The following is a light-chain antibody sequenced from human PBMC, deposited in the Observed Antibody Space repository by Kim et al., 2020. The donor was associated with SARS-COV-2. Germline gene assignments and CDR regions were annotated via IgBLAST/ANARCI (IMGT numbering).Light chain of an antibody. CDR1: QGISSY. CDR3: QHLNSYPT. CDR2: AAS. Sequence: SASVGDRVTITCRASQGISSYLAWYQQKPGKAPKLLIYAASTLQSGVPSRFSGSGSGTDFTLTISSLQPDDFATYYCQHLNSYPTFGPGTKVDIK. J-gene: IGKJ3*01. V-gene: IGKV1-9*01.